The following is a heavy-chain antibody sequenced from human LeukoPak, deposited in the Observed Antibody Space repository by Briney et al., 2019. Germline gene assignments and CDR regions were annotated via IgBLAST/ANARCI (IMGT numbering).Heavy chain of an antibody. CDR1: GGSISSGSYY. J-gene: IGHJ4*02. CDR2: IYTSGST. Sequence: SQTLSLTCTVSGGSISSGSYYWSWIRQPAGKGLEWIGRIYTSGSTNYNPSLKSRVTISVDTSKNQFSLKLSSVTAADTAVYYCASLGGESPSGDYWGQGTLVTVSS. V-gene: IGHV4-61*02. CDR3: ASLGGESPSGDY. D-gene: IGHD3-16*01.